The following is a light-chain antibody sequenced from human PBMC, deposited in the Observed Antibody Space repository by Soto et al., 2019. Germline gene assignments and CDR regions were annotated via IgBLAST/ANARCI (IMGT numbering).Light chain of an antibody. CDR1: SSDIGDFNY. CDR3: CSYAGSYTYV. Sequence: QSALTQPRSVSGSPGQSVTISCTGTSSDIGDFNYVSWYQQHPGKAPKVMIYDVSERPSGVPDRFSGSKSGNTASLTISGLQTEDEADYCCCSYAGSYTYVFGTGTKLTVL. J-gene: IGLJ1*01. CDR2: DVS. V-gene: IGLV2-11*01.